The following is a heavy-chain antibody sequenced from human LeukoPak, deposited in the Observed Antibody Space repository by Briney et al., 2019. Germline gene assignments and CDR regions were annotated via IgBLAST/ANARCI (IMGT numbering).Heavy chain of an antibody. V-gene: IGHV4-39*01. D-gene: IGHD1-1*01. Sequence: SETLSLTCTVSGGSISSNSYYWGWIRQPPGKGLEWIGSIYYSGSPHYNPSLKSRVTISVDTSKNQSSLKVSSVTAADTAVYYCARWRTAKTGFDYWGQGTLVTVSS. J-gene: IGHJ4*02. CDR1: GGSISSNSYY. CDR3: ARWRTAKTGFDY. CDR2: IYYSGSP.